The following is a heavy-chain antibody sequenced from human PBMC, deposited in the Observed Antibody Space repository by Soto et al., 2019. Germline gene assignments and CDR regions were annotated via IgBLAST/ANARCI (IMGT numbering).Heavy chain of an antibody. D-gene: IGHD2-15*01. CDR1: GGSISSDNYF. CDR2: IDYIGRA. CDR3: AREVKSDAASDVFDI. V-gene: IGHV4-31*03. Sequence: SETLSLTCTVSGGSISSDNYFWSWIRQHPGKGLEWIGYIDYIGRAYYNPSLKSRVTTSVDTSKNQFSLRLSSVTVADTATYYCAREVKSDAASDVFDIWGQGTVVTVSS. J-gene: IGHJ3*02.